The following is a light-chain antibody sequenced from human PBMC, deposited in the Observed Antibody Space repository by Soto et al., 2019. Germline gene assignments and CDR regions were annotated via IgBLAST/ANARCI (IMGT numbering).Light chain of an antibody. CDR2: EVS. J-gene: IGLJ1*01. Sequence: QSVLTQPASVSGSPGQSITISCTGTSSDVGGYNYVSWYQQHPGKAPKLMIYEVSNRPSGVSSRFSGSKSGNTASLTISGLQAEDEADYYCSSDTSSSTYVFGTGTKLTVL. V-gene: IGLV2-14*01. CDR1: SSDVGGYNY. CDR3: SSDTSSSTYV.